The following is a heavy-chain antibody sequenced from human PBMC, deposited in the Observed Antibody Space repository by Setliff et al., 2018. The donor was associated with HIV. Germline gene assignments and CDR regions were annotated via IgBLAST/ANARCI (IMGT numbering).Heavy chain of an antibody. V-gene: IGHV4-59*11. CDR2: IYYSGSP. Sequence: SETLSLTCAVYGESFSSHYWTWIRQPPGKELEWIGSIYYSGSPNYNPSLKSRVTISVDRSQNHFPLKLSSVTAVDTAVYYCAKKGNGDYHFDYWGQGTLVTVSS. J-gene: IGHJ4*02. CDR3: AKKGNGDYHFDY. D-gene: IGHD4-17*01. CDR1: GESFSSHY.